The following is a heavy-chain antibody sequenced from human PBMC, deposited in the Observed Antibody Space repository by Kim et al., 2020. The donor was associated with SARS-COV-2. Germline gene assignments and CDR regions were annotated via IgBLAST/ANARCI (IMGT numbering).Heavy chain of an antibody. CDR2: ISWNSGSI. D-gene: IGHD6-6*01. CDR1: GFTFDDYA. Sequence: SLRLSCAASGFTFDDYAMHWVRQAPGKGLECVSGISWNSGSIGYADSVKGRFTISRDNAKNSLYLQMNSPRAEDTALYYCAKGLEYSSSILDYWGQGTLVTVSS. J-gene: IGHJ4*02. CDR3: AKGLEYSSSILDY. V-gene: IGHV3-9*01.